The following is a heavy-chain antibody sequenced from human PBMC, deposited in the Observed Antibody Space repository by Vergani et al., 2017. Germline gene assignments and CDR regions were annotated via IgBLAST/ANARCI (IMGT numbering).Heavy chain of an antibody. Sequence: VQLVESGGGVVQPGRSLRLSCAASGFTFSSYAMSWVRQAPGKGLEWVSAISGSGGSTYYADSVKGRFTISRDNSKNTLYLQMNSLRAEDTAVYYCAKASSYDFWSGYYNNWFDPWGQGTLVTVSS. CDR3: AKASSYDFWSGYYNNWFDP. D-gene: IGHD3-3*01. CDR2: ISGSGGST. J-gene: IGHJ5*02. CDR1: GFTFSSYA. V-gene: IGHV3-23*04.